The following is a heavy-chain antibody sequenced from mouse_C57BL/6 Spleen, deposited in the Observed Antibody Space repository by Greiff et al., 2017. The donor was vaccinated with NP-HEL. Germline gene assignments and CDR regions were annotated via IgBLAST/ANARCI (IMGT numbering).Heavy chain of an antibody. CDR1: GYAFSSYW. V-gene: IGHV1-80*01. Sequence: QVQLQQSGAELVKPGASVKISCKASGYAFSSYWMNWVKQRPGKGLEWIGQIYPGDGDTNYNGKFTGKATLTADKSSSTAYMQLSSLTSEDSAVYFCARVGVVATPFDYWGQGTTLTVSS. J-gene: IGHJ2*01. D-gene: IGHD1-1*01. CDR2: IYPGDGDT. CDR3: ARVGVVATPFDY.